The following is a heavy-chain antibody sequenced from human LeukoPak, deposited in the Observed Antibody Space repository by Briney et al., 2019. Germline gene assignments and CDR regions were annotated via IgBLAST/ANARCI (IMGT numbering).Heavy chain of an antibody. D-gene: IGHD6-13*01. CDR3: ARDEESYSSSWYYFDY. V-gene: IGHV1-18*01. CDR2: ISAYNGNT. Sequence: ASVKVSCKASGYTFTIYGISWVRQAPGQGLEWMGWISAYNGNTNYAQKLQGRVTMTTDTSTSTAYVELRSLRSDDTAVYYCARDEESYSSSWYYFDYWGQGTLVTVSS. CDR1: GYTFTIYG. J-gene: IGHJ4*02.